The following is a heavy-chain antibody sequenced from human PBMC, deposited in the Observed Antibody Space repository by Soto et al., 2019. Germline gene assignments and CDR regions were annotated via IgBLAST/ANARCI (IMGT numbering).Heavy chain of an antibody. CDR2: ISSSGSTI. CDR1: GFTFSDYY. D-gene: IGHD3-22*01. Sequence: PGGSLRLSCAASGFTFSDYYMSWIRQAPGKGLEWVSYISSSGSTIYYADSVKGRFTISRDNAKNSLYLQMNSLRAEDTAVYYCARDQINYYDHPFDPWGQGTLVTVSS. CDR3: ARDQINYYDHPFDP. J-gene: IGHJ5*02. V-gene: IGHV3-11*01.